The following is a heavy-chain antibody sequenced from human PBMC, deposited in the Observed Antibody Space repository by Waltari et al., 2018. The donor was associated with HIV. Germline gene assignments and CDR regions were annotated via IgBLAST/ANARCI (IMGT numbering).Heavy chain of an antibody. V-gene: IGHV3-30*18. CDR1: GFTFSSYG. CDR3: AKDVNEAFDI. J-gene: IGHJ3*02. Sequence: QVQLVESGGGVVQPGRSLRLSCAASGFTFSSYGMHWVRQAPGKGLEWVAVISYDGSNKYYADSVKGRFTISRDNSKNTLYLQMNSLRAEDTAVYYCAKDVNEAFDIWGQGTMVTVSS. CDR2: ISYDGSNK.